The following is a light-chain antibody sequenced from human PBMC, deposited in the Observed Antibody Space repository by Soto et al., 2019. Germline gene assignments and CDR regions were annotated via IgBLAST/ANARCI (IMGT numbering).Light chain of an antibody. CDR1: SSEVGGYNY. V-gene: IGLV2-14*01. J-gene: IGLJ1*01. CDR2: EVS. Sequence: QSVLPQPASVSGSPGQSITISCTGTSSEVGGYNYVSWYQKYPGKAPKLIIYEVSNRPSGVSNRFSVSKSGNTASLTISGLQAEDEADYNCLSYTSRSTLVFGTGTKV. CDR3: LSYTSRSTLV.